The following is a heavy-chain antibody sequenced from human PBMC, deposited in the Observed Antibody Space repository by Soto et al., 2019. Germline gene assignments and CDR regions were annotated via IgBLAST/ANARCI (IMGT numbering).Heavy chain of an antibody. J-gene: IGHJ4*02. CDR2: INWNGGST. D-gene: IGHD2-15*01. Sequence: GGSLRLSCAASGFTVDDYGMSWVRQAPGKGLEWVSGINWNGGSTGYSDSVKGRFTISRDNAKNSLYLQMNSLRAEDTAVYYCAAKIFGFNLFDYWGQGALVTVSS. CDR1: GFTVDDYG. CDR3: AAKIFGFNLFDY. V-gene: IGHV3-20*04.